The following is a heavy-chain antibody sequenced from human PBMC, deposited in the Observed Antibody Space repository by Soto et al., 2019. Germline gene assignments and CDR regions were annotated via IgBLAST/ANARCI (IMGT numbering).Heavy chain of an antibody. V-gene: IGHV3-30-3*01. CDR3: ARGRGRSPRAEYFQR. Sequence: QVQLVESGGGVVQPGRSLRLSCAASGFTFSSYAMHWVRQAPGKGLEWVAVISYDGSNKYYADSVKGRFTISRDNSKNTLYLQMNSLRAEDTAVYYCARGRGRSPRAEYFQRWGQGTLVTVSS. CDR1: GFTFSSYA. D-gene: IGHD2-15*01. CDR2: ISYDGSNK. J-gene: IGHJ1*01.